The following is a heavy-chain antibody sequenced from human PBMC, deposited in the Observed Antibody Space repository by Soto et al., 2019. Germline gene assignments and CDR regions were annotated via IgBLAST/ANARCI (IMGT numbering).Heavy chain of an antibody. D-gene: IGHD3-22*01. V-gene: IGHV3-30*18. CDR3: AKEFFDSSGFYPSLDALDI. CDR1: GFTLGTYG. CDR2: ISNDGGDN. Sequence: QVQLAESGGGVVQPGRSLTITCAASGFTLGTYGMHWVRQAPGKGLEWVAVISNDGGDNYYSDSVMGRFTISRDNSKNTLVLQMNSLRDDDTAVYFCAKEFFDSSGFYPSLDALDIWGQGTVVTVSS. J-gene: IGHJ3*02.